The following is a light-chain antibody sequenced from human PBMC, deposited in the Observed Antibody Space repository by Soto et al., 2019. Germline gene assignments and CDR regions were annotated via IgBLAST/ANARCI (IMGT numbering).Light chain of an antibody. CDR1: SSDGGGYNY. V-gene: IGLV2-8*01. Sequence: QSALTQPPSASGSPGQSVTISCTGTSSDGGGYNYVSWYQQHPGKAPKLMIYEVSKRPLGVPDRFSGSKSGNTASLTVSGLQAEDEADYYCSSYAGSNNWVFGGGTKLTVL. J-gene: IGLJ3*02. CDR2: EVS. CDR3: SSYAGSNNWV.